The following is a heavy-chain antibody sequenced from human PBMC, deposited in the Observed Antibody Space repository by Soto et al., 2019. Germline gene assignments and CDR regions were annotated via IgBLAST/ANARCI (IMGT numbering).Heavy chain of an antibody. CDR2: IYHSGST. CDR1: SGSISSSNW. J-gene: IGHJ6*03. D-gene: IGHD3-10*01. Sequence: PSETLSLTCAVSSGSISSSNWWSWVRQPPGKGLEWIGEIYHSGSTNYNPSLKSRVTISVDKSKNQFSLKLSSVTAADTAVYYCARGSATMVRGVIITGHDYMDVWGKGTTVTVSS. CDR3: ARGSATMVRGVIITGHDYMDV. V-gene: IGHV4-4*02.